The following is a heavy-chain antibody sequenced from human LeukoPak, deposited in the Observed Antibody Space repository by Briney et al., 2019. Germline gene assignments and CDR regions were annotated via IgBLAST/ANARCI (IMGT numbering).Heavy chain of an antibody. Sequence: GRSLRLSCAASGFTFDNYSMHWVRQAPGKGLEWVSGISWDGAKVGYADSVKGRFTISRDNAKNSLYLQMNSLRPEDTAFYYCVTVAGSSLSGNYFDPWGLGTLVTVSS. V-gene: IGHV3-9*01. D-gene: IGHD6-6*01. J-gene: IGHJ5*02. CDR1: GFTFDNYS. CDR3: VTVAGSSLSGNYFDP. CDR2: ISWDGAKV.